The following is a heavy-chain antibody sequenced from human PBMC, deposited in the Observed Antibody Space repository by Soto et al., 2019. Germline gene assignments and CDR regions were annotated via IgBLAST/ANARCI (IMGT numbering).Heavy chain of an antibody. V-gene: IGHV1-2*02. CDR3: VRDPYCAGDCYSFRFDP. J-gene: IGHJ5*02. Sequence: ASVKVSCKASGYTFTGYYMHWVRQAPGQGLEWMGWINPNSGGTNYAQKFQGRVTMTRDTSISTAYMELSRLRSDDTAVYYCVRDPYCAGDCYSFRFDPWGQGTLVTVSS. CDR1: GYTFTGYY. CDR2: INPNSGGT. D-gene: IGHD2-21*02.